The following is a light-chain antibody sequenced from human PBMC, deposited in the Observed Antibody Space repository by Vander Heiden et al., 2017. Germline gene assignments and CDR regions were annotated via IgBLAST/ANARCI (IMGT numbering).Light chain of an antibody. CDR3: QQYNSYSPIT. V-gene: IGKV1-5*03. CDR2: KAS. Sequence: IQLTQSPSTLSASVGDRVTITCRASQNIDSWLAWYRQKPGKAPNLLIYKASTLESGVPSRFSGSGSGTEFTLTISSLQPDDFATYYCQQYNSYSPITFGPGTKVDIK. CDR1: QNIDSW. J-gene: IGKJ3*01.